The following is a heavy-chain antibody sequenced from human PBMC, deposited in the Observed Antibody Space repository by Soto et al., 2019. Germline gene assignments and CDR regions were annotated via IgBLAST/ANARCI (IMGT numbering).Heavy chain of an antibody. J-gene: IGHJ3*02. V-gene: IGHV4-39*01. D-gene: IGHD1-26*01. CDR3: ARPSKWELLRANAFDI. Sequence: QLQLKESGPGLVKPSETLSLTCTVSGGSISSSNYYWGWIRQPPGKGLEWIGSIYYSGSTYYNPSLKSRVTVFVDTSKNQFSLKLSSVTAADTAVYYCARPSKWELLRANAFDIWGQGTMVTVSS. CDR1: GGSISSSNYY. CDR2: IYYSGST.